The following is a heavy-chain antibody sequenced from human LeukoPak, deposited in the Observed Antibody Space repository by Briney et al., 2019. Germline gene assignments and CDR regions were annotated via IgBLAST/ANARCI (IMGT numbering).Heavy chain of an antibody. Sequence: GGSLRLSCAASGFTVSGDYMSWVRQAPGKGLEWVSVIYSGGSTYYADSVKGRFTISRDNSKNTLYLQMNSLRAEDTAVYYCARGLDNWNVYIFDNWGLGTLVTVSS. D-gene: IGHD1-20*01. CDR1: GFTVSGDY. J-gene: IGHJ4*02. CDR2: IYSGGST. V-gene: IGHV3-53*01. CDR3: ARGLDNWNVYIFDN.